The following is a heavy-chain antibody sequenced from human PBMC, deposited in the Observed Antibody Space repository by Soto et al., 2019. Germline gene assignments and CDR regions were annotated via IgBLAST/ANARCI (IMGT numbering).Heavy chain of an antibody. CDR3: AKRDSALLWFGELLGGRVSDY. D-gene: IGHD3-10*01. J-gene: IGHJ4*02. CDR2: ISGSGGST. Sequence: GGSLRLSCAASGFTVSSYAMSWVRQAPGKGLEWVSAISGSGGSTYYADSVKGRLTISRDNSKNSLYLQMNSLRVEDTAVYYCAKRDSALLWFGELLGGRVSDYWGQGTLVTVSS. V-gene: IGHV3-23*01. CDR1: GFTVSSYA.